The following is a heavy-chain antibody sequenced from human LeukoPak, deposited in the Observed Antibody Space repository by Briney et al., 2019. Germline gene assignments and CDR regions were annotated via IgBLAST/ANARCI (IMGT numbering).Heavy chain of an antibody. J-gene: IGHJ5*02. CDR2: ISGSGGST. CDR1: GFTFSSYA. Sequence: GGSLRLSCAAPGFTFSSYAMSWVRQAPGKGLEWVSAISGSGGSTYYADSVKGRFTISRDNSKNTLYLQMNSLRAEDTAVYYCAKDQSSGWLNWFDPWGQGTLVTVSS. CDR3: AKDQSSGWLNWFDP. D-gene: IGHD6-19*01. V-gene: IGHV3-23*01.